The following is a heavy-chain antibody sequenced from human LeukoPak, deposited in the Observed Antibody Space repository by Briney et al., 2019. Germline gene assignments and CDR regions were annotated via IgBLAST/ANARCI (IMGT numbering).Heavy chain of an antibody. Sequence: GGSLRLSSAASGFIFDDYAMHWVRQAPGKGLEWVSGISWNSGSIGYADSAKGRFTISRDNAKNSLYLQMNSLRAEDTALYYCAKGYRKGRWLPLDYWGQGTLVTVSS. J-gene: IGHJ4*02. CDR2: ISWNSGSI. CDR3: AKGYRKGRWLPLDY. CDR1: GFIFDDYA. V-gene: IGHV3-9*01. D-gene: IGHD5-24*01.